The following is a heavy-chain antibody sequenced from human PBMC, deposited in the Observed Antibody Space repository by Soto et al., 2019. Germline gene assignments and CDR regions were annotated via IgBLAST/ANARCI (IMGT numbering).Heavy chain of an antibody. Sequence: SETLSLTCTVSGGSISSYYWSWIRQPPGKGLEWIGYIYYSGSTNYNPSLKSRVTISVDTSKNQFSLKLSSVAAADTAVYYCGRFLGIWYMDVWGKGTTVTVSS. D-gene: IGHD7-27*01. V-gene: IGHV4-59*01. J-gene: IGHJ6*03. CDR2: IYYSGST. CDR1: GGSISSYY. CDR3: GRFLGIWYMDV.